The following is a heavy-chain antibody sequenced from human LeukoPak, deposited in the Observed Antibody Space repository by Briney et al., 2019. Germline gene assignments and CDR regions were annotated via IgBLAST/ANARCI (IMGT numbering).Heavy chain of an antibody. CDR2: IYTSGST. Sequence: SETLSLTCTVSGGSISSYYWSWIRQPAGKGLEWIGRIYTSGSTNYNPSLKSRVTMSVDTSKNQFSLKLSSVTAADTAVYYCARGNVVVPAAITRYYGLGSRYYFDYWGQGTLVTVSS. V-gene: IGHV4-4*07. CDR3: ARGNVVVPAAITRYYGLGSRYYFDY. CDR1: GGSISSYY. J-gene: IGHJ4*02. D-gene: IGHD2-2*01.